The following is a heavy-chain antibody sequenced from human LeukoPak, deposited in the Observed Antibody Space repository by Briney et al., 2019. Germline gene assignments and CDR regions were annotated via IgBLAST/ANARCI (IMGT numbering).Heavy chain of an antibody. CDR2: IRSKAYGGTT. J-gene: IGHJ4*02. Sequence: PGGSLRLSCTASGFTIGDYAMSWVRQAPGKGLEWVGFIRSKAYGGTTEYAASVKGRFTISRDDSKSIAYLQMNSLKTEDTAVYYCTGRNYDILTGYPYWGQGTLVTVSS. CDR1: GFTIGDYA. D-gene: IGHD3-9*01. V-gene: IGHV3-49*04. CDR3: TGRNYDILTGYPY.